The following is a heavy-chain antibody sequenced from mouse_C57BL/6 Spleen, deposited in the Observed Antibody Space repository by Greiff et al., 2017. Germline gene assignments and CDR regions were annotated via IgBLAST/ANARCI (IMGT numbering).Heavy chain of an antibody. CDR2: IDPANGNT. J-gene: IGHJ3*01. CDR1: GFNFKNTY. V-gene: IGHV14-3*01. D-gene: IGHD3-3*01. Sequence: VQLQQSVAELVRPGASVKLSCTASGFNFKNTYMHWVKQRPEQGLEWIGRIDPANGNTKYAPKFQGKATITADTSSNTAYLQLSSLTSEDTAIYYCARGDHAWFAYWGQGTLVTVSA. CDR3: ARGDHAWFAY.